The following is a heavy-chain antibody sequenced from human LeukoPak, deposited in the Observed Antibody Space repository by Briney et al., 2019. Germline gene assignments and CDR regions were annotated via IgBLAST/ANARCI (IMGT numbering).Heavy chain of an antibody. D-gene: IGHD1-26*01. CDR2: INPNTGDT. CDR1: GYTFTGYY. J-gene: IGHJ4*02. V-gene: IGHV1-2*02. Sequence: GASVKVSCKASGYTFTGYYVHWVRQAPGQGLEWVGWINPNTGDTSYAQKFEGGVTVTSDTSISTAYMELSSLRSDDTAVYYCARDRGGSSLLDWGPGTLVTVSS. CDR3: ARDRGGSSLLD.